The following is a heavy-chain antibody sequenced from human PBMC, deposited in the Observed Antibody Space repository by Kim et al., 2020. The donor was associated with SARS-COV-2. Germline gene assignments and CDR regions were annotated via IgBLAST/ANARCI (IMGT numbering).Heavy chain of an antibody. D-gene: IGHD1-26*01. CDR1: GYTFTNYW. CDR2: IYAGDSDT. CDR3: ARHTGSGSYHGAFDI. Sequence: GESLKISCKGSGYTFTNYWIGWVRQMSEKGLEWMGIIYAGDSDTRYSPSFQGQVTISADKSITTAYLQWSSLEASDTAIYYCARHTGSGSYHGAFDIWGQGTLVTVAS. J-gene: IGHJ3*02. V-gene: IGHV5-51*01.